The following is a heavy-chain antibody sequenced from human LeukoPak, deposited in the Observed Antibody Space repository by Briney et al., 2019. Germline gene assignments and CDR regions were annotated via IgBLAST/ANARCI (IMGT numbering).Heavy chain of an antibody. D-gene: IGHD6-19*01. CDR3: VRELAVARAAFDM. V-gene: IGHV4-34*01. CDR1: GGSYSGYY. J-gene: IGHJ3*02. CDR2: INHRGGT. Sequence: SETLSLTCAVFGGSYSGYYWSWIRQPPGRGLEWIGEINHRGGTNYNPSLKSRVSISVDTSKNQFSLNLRSVTAADTAVYYCVRELAVARAAFDMWGQGTMVTVSS.